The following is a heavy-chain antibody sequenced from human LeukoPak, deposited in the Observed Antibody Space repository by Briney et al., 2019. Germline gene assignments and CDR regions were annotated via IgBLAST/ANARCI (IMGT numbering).Heavy chain of an antibody. CDR2: ISWNSGSI. D-gene: IGHD2-15*01. CDR1: GFTFHDYA. J-gene: IGHJ4*02. Sequence: GGSLRLSCAASGFTFHDYAMHWVRQAPGKGLEWVSGISWNSGSIGYADSVKGRFTISRDNAKNSLYLQMNSLRAEDMALYYCARGGRRGSRDIYKGDYWGQGTLVTVSS. V-gene: IGHV3-9*03. CDR3: ARGGRRGSRDIYKGDY.